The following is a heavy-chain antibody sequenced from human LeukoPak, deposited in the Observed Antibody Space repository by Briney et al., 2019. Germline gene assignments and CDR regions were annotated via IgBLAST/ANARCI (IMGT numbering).Heavy chain of an antibody. D-gene: IGHD2-15*01. V-gene: IGHV3-21*04. CDR3: ARRNIGATYYFDY. Sequence: PGGSLRLSCAASGFTFSSYSMNWVRQAPGKGLEWVSSISSSSSYIFYADSVKGRFTISRDNAKNSLFLQMNNLRDEDTAIYYCARRNIGATYYFDYWGQGTLVTVSS. CDR2: ISSSSSYI. CDR1: GFTFSSYS. J-gene: IGHJ4*02.